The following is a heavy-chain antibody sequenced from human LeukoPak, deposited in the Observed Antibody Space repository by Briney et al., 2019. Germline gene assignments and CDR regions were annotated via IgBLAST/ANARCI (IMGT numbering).Heavy chain of an antibody. V-gene: IGHV1-69*01. D-gene: IGHD3-10*01. CDR2: IIPIFGTA. CDR1: GGTFSSYA. J-gene: IGHJ6*02. CDR3: ARDSYYYGSGSNESYYYYYGMAV. Sequence: GSSVKVSCTASGGTFSSYAISWVRQAPGQGLEWMGGIIPIFGTANYAQKFQGRVTITADESTSTAYMELSSLRSEDTAVYYCARDSYYYGSGSNESYYYYYGMAVWGQGTTVTVSS.